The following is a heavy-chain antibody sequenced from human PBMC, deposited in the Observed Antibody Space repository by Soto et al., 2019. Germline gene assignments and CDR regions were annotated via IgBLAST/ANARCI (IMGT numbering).Heavy chain of an antibody. Sequence: GGSLRLSCVASGFGFHTYWMHWVRQVPGKGLVWVARINSDGDTSTYADSVKGRFSISRDNTKNTLFLQMNGLRDDDTAVYYCTRDWVDYYGSENYYPRLDPWGQGALVTVSA. V-gene: IGHV3-74*01. CDR1: GFGFHTYW. J-gene: IGHJ5*02. CDR2: INSDGDTS. CDR3: TRDWVDYYGSENYYPRLDP. D-gene: IGHD3-10*01.